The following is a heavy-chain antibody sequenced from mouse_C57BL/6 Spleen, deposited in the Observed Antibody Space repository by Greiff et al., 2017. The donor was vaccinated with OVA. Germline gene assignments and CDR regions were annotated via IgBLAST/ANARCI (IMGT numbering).Heavy chain of an antibody. CDR2: ISSGGSYT. CDR1: GFTFSSYG. J-gene: IGHJ3*01. CDR3: ARELRGAY. V-gene: IGHV5-6*01. Sequence: EVQLQESGGDLVKPGGSLKLSCAASGFTFSSYGMSWVRQTPDKRLEWVATISSGGSYTYYPDSVKGRFTISRDNAKNTLYLQMSSPKSEDTAMYYCARELRGAYWGQGTLVTVSA. D-gene: IGHD1-1*01.